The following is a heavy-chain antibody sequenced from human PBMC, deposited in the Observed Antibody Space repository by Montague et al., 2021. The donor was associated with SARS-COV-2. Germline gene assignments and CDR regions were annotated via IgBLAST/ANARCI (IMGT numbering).Heavy chain of an antibody. V-gene: IGHV3-48*04. D-gene: IGHD1-7*01. CDR2: ISSGSDTK. J-gene: IGHJ6*02. CDR1: GFTFNSHS. CDR3: VREELQEATGWSYGMDV. Sequence: SLRLSCAASGFTFNSHSMNWVRQAPGKGLEWVSFISSGSDTKYYIDSVKGRFTISRDNAKNSLFLQMNSLRAEDTAVYYCVREELQEATGWSYGMDVWGQGTTVTVSS.